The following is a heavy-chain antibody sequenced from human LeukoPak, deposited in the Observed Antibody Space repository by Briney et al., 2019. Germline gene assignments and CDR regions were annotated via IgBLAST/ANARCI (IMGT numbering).Heavy chain of an antibody. V-gene: IGHV3-30*03. CDR1: GFTVSTYG. J-gene: IGHJ4*02. D-gene: IGHD3-22*01. CDR2: ISDDGSKK. Sequence: GGSLRLSCVASGFTVSTYGMHWVRQASGKGLQWVSSISDDGSKKYYADSVKGRFSISRDNSKNTLYLEMSSLRAEDTAVYYCVGYDSSGYYKLDYWGQGALVTVSS. CDR3: VGYDSSGYYKLDY.